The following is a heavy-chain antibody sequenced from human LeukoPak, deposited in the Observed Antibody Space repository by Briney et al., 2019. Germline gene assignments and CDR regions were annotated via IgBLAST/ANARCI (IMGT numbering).Heavy chain of an antibody. V-gene: IGHV3-23*01. Sequence: GGSLRLSCAASGFTFSSYAMSWVRQAPGKGLEWVSGISGSGDNTYYADSVKGRFTVSRDNSKNTLYVQVNSLGTEDTAAYYCAKGSYYDSSGSFYFDYWGQGTLVTASS. J-gene: IGHJ4*02. CDR2: ISGSGDNT. CDR3: AKGSYYDSSGSFYFDY. D-gene: IGHD3-22*01. CDR1: GFTFSSYA.